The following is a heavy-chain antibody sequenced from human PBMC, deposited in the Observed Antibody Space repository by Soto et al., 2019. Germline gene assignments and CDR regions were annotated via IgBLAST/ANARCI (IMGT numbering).Heavy chain of an antibody. D-gene: IGHD6-13*01. Sequence: QVQLGESGGGVVQPGRSLRLSCAASGFTFSTHAMHWVRQAPGKGLECVAIVSFDGSNKYYADSVKGRFTISRDNSKNTLYLQMSGLTPEDTAFYYCAKEQTGITAAGGGRIDRWGQGTLVTVSS. CDR1: GFTFSTHA. J-gene: IGHJ5*02. CDR2: VSFDGSNK. CDR3: AKEQTGITAAGGGRIDR. V-gene: IGHV3-30-3*01.